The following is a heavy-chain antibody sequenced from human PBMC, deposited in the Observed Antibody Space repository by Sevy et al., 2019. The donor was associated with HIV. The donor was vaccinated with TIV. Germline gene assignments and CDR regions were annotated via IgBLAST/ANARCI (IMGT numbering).Heavy chain of an antibody. Sequence: GGSLRLSCAASEFIFTNAWMSWVRQAPGKRLEWVGRIKSKTNGGTTDYAAPVEGRFTISRDDSKKTLYLQMNSLKTEDTAVYYCTTDLEYQLERYYFNYWGQGTLVTVSS. CDR3: TTDLEYQLERYYFNY. D-gene: IGHD2-2*01. J-gene: IGHJ4*02. CDR2: IKSKTNGGTT. CDR1: EFIFTNAW. V-gene: IGHV3-15*01.